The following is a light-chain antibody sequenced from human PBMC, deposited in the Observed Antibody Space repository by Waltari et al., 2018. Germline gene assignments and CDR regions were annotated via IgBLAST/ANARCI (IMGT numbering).Light chain of an antibody. CDR3: QTAGTGPWV. CDR1: SGHNNYA. CDR2: VNSDGGH. Sequence: QLVLTQSPSASASLGASVKLTCTLSSGHNNYAIAWHQQRPGKGPRYLMKVNSDGGHGGRDGGPRRFAGYSSGADRYLIISSLQSDDEADYYWQTAGTGPWVFGGGTKLTVL. J-gene: IGLJ3*02. V-gene: IGLV4-69*01.